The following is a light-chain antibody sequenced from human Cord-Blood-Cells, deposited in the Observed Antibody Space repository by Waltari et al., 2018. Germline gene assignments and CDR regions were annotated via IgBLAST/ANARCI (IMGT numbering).Light chain of an antibody. V-gene: IGLV2-14*01. CDR1: SSDVGGYNY. J-gene: IGLJ2*01. CDR2: DVS. Sequence: QSALTQPASVSGSPGQSITISCTGTSSDVGGYNYVSWYQQHPGKAPKLMIYDVSKRPSGVSHRFSGSQSGNTASLTISGLQAEDEADYYCSSYTSSSTPVVFGGGTKLTVL. CDR3: SSYTSSSTPVV.